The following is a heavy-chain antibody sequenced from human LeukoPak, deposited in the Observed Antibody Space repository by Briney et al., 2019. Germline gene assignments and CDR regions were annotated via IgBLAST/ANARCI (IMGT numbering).Heavy chain of an antibody. CDR2: IYYSGST. D-gene: IGHD4-11*01. V-gene: IGHV4-39*07. CDR3: ARGLYSLH. J-gene: IGHJ4*02. Sequence: SETLSLTCTVSGGSISSSSYYWGWIRQPPGKGLEWIGSIYYSGSTYYNPSLKSRVTISVDTSKNQFSLKLSSVTAADTAVYYCARGLYSLHWGQGTLVTVSS. CDR1: GGSISSSSYY.